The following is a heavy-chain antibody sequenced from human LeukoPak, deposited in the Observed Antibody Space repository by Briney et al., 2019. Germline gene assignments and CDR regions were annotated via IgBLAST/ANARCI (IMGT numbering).Heavy chain of an antibody. CDR3: AKDHSGSHFDY. Sequence: GGSLRLSCAASGFTFSSYAMSWVRQAPGKGLEWVSAISGNGDSTYYADSVKGRFTISRDNSKNTLYLQMNSLRAEDTAMYYCAKDHSGSHFDYWGQGTLVTVSS. V-gene: IGHV3-23*01. D-gene: IGHD1-26*01. CDR2: ISGNGDST. CDR1: GFTFSSYA. J-gene: IGHJ4*02.